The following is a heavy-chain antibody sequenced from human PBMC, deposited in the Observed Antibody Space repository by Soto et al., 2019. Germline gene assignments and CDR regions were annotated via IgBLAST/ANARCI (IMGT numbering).Heavy chain of an antibody. D-gene: IGHD1-26*01. V-gene: IGHV3-53*01. J-gene: IGHJ5*02. Sequence: GGSLRLSCAISGLSVSSNYLSWVRQAPGKGLEWVSVHYSGGSTYYADSVQGRFTISRDKSNNTLYLQMRRVRAEDTAVYFCARHRPNRGKVGATSPLDPWGQGTQVTVSS. CDR2: HYSGGST. CDR1: GLSVSSNY. CDR3: ARHRPNRGKVGATSPLDP.